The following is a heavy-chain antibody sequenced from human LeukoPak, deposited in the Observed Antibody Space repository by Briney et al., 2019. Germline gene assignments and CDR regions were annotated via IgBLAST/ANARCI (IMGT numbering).Heavy chain of an antibody. CDR2: INPTSGGT. Sequence: ASVKVSCKASGYTFTGYYMHWVRQAPGQGLEWMGWINPTSGGTNYAQKFQGRVTMTRDTSISTAYMELSRLRSDDTAVYYCARDRAAGNSFDYWGQGTLVTVSS. CDR1: GYTFTGYY. V-gene: IGHV1-2*02. J-gene: IGHJ4*02. CDR3: ARDRAAGNSFDY. D-gene: IGHD6-13*01.